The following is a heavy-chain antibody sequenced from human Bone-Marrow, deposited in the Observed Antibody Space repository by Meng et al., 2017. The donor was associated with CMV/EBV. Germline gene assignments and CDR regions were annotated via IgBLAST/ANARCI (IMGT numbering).Heavy chain of an antibody. V-gene: IGHV1-18*01. CDR1: GFTFSTYV. CDR3: ARGRMRADFDC. J-gene: IGHJ4*02. CDR2: FNGYNGDT. Sequence: ASVEVYCKASGFTFSTYVITWVRQAPGQGLEWMGWFNGYNGDTNYAQKAQGRVTATIDISTNTAYMGMRSLRSDDTAVYYCARGRMRADFDCLGQGTRVTGSS.